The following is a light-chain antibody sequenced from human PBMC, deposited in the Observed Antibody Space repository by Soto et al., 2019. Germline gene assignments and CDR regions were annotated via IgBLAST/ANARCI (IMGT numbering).Light chain of an antibody. CDR3: AAWDGSLSAVL. CDR2: LNN. Sequence: QAVVTQSPSASGTPGQRVTISCSGSRSNIGTYTVNWYQHLPGTAPTLLIYLNNQRPSGVPNRFSASKSGTSASLAISGLQSEDEADYYCAAWDGSLSAVLFGGGTKLTVL. CDR1: RSNIGTYT. V-gene: IGLV1-44*01. J-gene: IGLJ2*01.